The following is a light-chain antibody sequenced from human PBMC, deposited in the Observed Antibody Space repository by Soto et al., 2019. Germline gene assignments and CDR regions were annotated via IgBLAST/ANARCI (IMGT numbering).Light chain of an antibody. CDR1: QSVSSRY. CDR2: GAS. Sequence: EIVLTQSPGTLFLSPGERATLSCRASQSVSSRYVAWYQQKPGQAPRLLIYGASSRAAGIPDRFSGSGSGTDFTFTISRLEPEDLAVYYCQQYGDSPTFGGGTKVGIK. CDR3: QQYGDSPT. V-gene: IGKV3-20*01. J-gene: IGKJ4*01.